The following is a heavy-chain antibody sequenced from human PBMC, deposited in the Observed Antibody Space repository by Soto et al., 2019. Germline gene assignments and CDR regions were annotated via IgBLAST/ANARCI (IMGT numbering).Heavy chain of an antibody. CDR1: GFTFSSYW. Sequence: HPGGSLRLSCAASGFTFSSYWMSWVRQAPGKGLEWVANIKQDGSEKYYVDSVKGRFTISRDNAKNSLYLQMNSQRAEETAVYYCARETKVRVLGYFDYWGHGTLVTVSS. CDR2: IKQDGSEK. J-gene: IGHJ4*01. CDR3: ARETKVRVLGYFDY. V-gene: IGHV3-7*03. D-gene: IGHD2-8*02.